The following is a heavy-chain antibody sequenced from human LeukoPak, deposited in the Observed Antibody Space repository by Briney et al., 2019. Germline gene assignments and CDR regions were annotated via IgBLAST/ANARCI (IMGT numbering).Heavy chain of an antibody. J-gene: IGHJ4*02. D-gene: IGHD6-13*01. CDR3: ATRSWLDY. Sequence: GASVKVSCKASGYTFTDYYIHWVRQAPGQGLEFMGWINPKSGDTNYAQKFQGRVTMTRDTSISTAYMEVSRLRSDDTAVYYCATRSWLDYWGQGTLVTVTS. CDR1: GYTFTDYY. V-gene: IGHV1-2*02. CDR2: INPKSGDT.